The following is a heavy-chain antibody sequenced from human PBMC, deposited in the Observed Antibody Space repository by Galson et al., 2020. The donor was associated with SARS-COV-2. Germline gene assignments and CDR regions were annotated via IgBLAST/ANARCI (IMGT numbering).Heavy chain of an antibody. CDR1: GSTFSSYA. Sequence: LSLTCAAPGSTFSSYAMHWVRQAPGKGLEWVAVISYDGSNKYYADSVKGRFTISRDNSKNTLYLQMTSLRAEDTAVYYCANALLYGIDYWGQGTLVTVSS. V-gene: IGHV3-30*01. J-gene: IGHJ4*02. CDR2: ISYDGSNK. CDR3: ANALLYGIDY. D-gene: IGHD3-10*01.